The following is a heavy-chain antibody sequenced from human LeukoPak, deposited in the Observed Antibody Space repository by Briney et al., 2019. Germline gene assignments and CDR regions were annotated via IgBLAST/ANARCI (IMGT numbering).Heavy chain of an antibody. CDR1: GFTFSSNE. J-gene: IGHJ4*02. Sequence: QPGGSLRLSCAASGFTFSSNEMNWVRQAPGKWLEWVSYISSSGSTIYYAVAVKGRFTISRDNAKNSLYLQMNSLRAEDTAVYYCAIWKLGEAIDYWGQGTLVTVSS. CDR2: ISSSGSTI. V-gene: IGHV3-48*03. D-gene: IGHD7-27*01. CDR3: AIWKLGEAIDY.